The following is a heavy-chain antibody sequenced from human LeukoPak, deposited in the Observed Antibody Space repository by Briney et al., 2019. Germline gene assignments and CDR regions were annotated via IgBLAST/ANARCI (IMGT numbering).Heavy chain of an antibody. Sequence: ASVKVSCKASGYTFTSYGISWVRQAPGQGLEWMGWISAYNGNTNYAQKLQGRVTMTTDTSTSTAYMELRSLRSDDTAVYYCARGGQKYQLLLGPFDYWGQGTLVTVSS. J-gene: IGHJ4*02. CDR3: ARGGQKYQLLLGPFDY. CDR1: GYTFTSYG. V-gene: IGHV1-18*01. CDR2: ISAYNGNT. D-gene: IGHD2-2*01.